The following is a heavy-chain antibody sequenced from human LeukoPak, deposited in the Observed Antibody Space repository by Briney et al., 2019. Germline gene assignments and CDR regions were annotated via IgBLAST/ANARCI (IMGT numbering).Heavy chain of an antibody. CDR3: ARDFGLTGKVDY. CDR2: ISSNGGST. CDR1: GFTFSRYD. J-gene: IGHJ4*02. V-gene: IGHV3-64*01. D-gene: IGHD1-20*01. Sequence: PGVSLRLLCAASGFTFSRYDMHWVRQARGKGLESVLAISSNGGSTYYANSVKGRFNIYRDNSKNTLYLQMGSLRAEDLAVYYCARDFGLTGKVDYWGQGALVTVSS.